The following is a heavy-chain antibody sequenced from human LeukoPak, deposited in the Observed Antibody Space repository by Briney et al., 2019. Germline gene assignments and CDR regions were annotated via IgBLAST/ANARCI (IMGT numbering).Heavy chain of an antibody. Sequence: PGGSLRLSCAAPRYTFSIYAMCSVRQAPGKGLEWVSDISGSGGSTYYADSVKGRFTISRDNSKNTLYLQMNSLRAEDTAVFYCAKDPIPLLWFGEGFDLWGRGTLVTVSS. J-gene: IGHJ2*01. V-gene: IGHV3-23*01. CDR2: ISGSGGST. CDR1: RYTFSIYA. D-gene: IGHD3-10*01. CDR3: AKDPIPLLWFGEGFDL.